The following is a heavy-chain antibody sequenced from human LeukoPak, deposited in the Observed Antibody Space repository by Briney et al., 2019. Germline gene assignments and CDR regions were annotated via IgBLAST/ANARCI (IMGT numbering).Heavy chain of an antibody. J-gene: IGHJ4*02. D-gene: IGHD3-22*01. Sequence: GGSLRLSCAASGFTFSNYWMHWVRQAPRKGLVWVSRINSDGGTTSYADSVKGRFTISRDNAKNLLYLQMNSLRAEDTAVYYCARDIRWDSSDYYYIGFDYWGQGTLVTVSS. CDR2: INSDGGTT. CDR3: ARDIRWDSSDYYYIGFDY. V-gene: IGHV3-74*01. CDR1: GFTFSNYW.